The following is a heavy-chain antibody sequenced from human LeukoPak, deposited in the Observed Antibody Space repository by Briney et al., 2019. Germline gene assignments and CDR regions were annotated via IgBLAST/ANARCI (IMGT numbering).Heavy chain of an antibody. CDR3: ARKGCRGDCHLLDL. CDR2: INTDTGET. CDR1: GYTFDTYG. V-gene: IGHV1-18*01. J-gene: IGHJ4*02. Sequence: ASVKVSCKASGYTFDTYGINWVRQAPGQGLECMGWINTDTGETYYAQNIQGRVTMTKDTSRSTAYVEVRSLTSDDTAVYYCARKGCRGDCHLLDLWGQGTLVTVSS. D-gene: IGHD2-21*02.